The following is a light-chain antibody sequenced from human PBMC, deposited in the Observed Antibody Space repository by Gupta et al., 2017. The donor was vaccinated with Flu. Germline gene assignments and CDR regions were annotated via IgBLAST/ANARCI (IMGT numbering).Light chain of an antibody. CDR3: SSDTSISTLV. V-gene: IGLV2-14*01. CDR2: EVT. J-gene: IGLJ3*02. Sequence: SITISCTGNSSDVGHYNDVSWYQEHPGKATKLMIYEVTNRPSGVANRFAGSKAGNTAFLTISGLQAEDEADYYGSSDTSISTLVFGGGTKLTVL. CDR1: SSDVGHYND.